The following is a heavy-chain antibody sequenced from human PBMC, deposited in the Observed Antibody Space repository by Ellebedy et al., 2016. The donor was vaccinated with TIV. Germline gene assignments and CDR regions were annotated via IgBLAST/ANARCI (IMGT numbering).Heavy chain of an antibody. CDR2: IYYSGST. CDR3: ARGHEHGANMCDS. D-gene: IGHD4/OR15-4a*01. V-gene: IGHV4-59*01. J-gene: IGHJ4*02. CDR1: GGSIGAYY. Sequence: GSLRLSCAVSGGSIGAYYWGWIRQTPGKGLEWIGHIYYSGSTTYNHSLKSRVTISVDTSQNQFSLNLNSVTAADTAVYYCARGHEHGANMCDSWGQGTLVSV.